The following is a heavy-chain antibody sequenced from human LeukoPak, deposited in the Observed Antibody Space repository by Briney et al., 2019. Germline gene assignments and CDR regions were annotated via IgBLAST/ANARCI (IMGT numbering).Heavy chain of an antibody. Sequence: GESLQSSCKGSGYSFTSYWIGWVRQTPGKGVEWMGIIYPGDSDTTYSPYFQGKVTISADKSISTTYLQWSSLKASDTAMYYCARHLEYCGGDGYYKRVAFDIWGQGTMVTVSS. CDR2: IYPGDSDT. CDR3: ARHLEYCGGDGYYKRVAFDI. D-gene: IGHD2-21*02. V-gene: IGHV5-51*01. CDR1: GYSFTSYW. J-gene: IGHJ3*02.